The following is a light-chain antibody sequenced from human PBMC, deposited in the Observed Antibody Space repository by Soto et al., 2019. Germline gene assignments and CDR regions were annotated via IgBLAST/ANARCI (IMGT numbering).Light chain of an antibody. Sequence: DTQMTQSPSTLSASVGDRVTITCRASQSISTSMAWYQQRPGPAPKLLIYKTSTLESGVPSRFSGSGSGTEFTLTFSSMQADDGATYYCQQYNTYSPTFGQGTKVEVK. CDR3: QQYNTYSPT. CDR1: QSISTS. CDR2: KTS. V-gene: IGKV1-5*03. J-gene: IGKJ1*01.